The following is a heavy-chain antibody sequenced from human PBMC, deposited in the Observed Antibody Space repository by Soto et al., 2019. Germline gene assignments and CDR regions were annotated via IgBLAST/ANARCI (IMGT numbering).Heavy chain of an antibody. CDR3: ARVYRLYYDSSGFDY. Sequence: QVQLVESGGGVVQPGRSLRLSCAASGFTFSSYAMHWVRQAPGKGLEWVAVISYDGSNKYYADSVKGRFTISRDNSKNTLYLQMNSLRAEDTAVYYCARVYRLYYDSSGFDYWGQGTLVTVSS. J-gene: IGHJ4*02. V-gene: IGHV3-30-3*01. CDR2: ISYDGSNK. CDR1: GFTFSSYA. D-gene: IGHD3-22*01.